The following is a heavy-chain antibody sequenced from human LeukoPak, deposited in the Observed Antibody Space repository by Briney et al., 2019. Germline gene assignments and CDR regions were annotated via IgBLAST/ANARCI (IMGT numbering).Heavy chain of an antibody. Sequence: SETLSLTCTVSGGSISSGSYYWSWIRQPAGKGLEWIGRIYTSGSTNYNPSLKSRVTISVDTSKNQFSLKLSSVTAADTAVYYCARDYFPIGLSWFDPWGQGTLVTVSS. CDR1: GGSISSGSYY. CDR3: ARDYFPIGLSWFDP. CDR2: IYTSGST. D-gene: IGHD2-15*01. J-gene: IGHJ5*02. V-gene: IGHV4-61*02.